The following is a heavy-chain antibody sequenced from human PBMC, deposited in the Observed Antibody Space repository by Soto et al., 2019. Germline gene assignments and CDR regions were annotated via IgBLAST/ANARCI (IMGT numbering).Heavy chain of an antibody. CDR2: IDPRGDTT. Sequence: GGSLRLSCAASGFTFSSYLMTWVRQAPGKGLEFVSAIDPRGDTTEYADFVRGRFTISRDNARNTLYLQMNFLTVDDTAVFYCAKGGYPGLCRGGSCPYFFDFWGQGTVVTVSS. D-gene: IGHD2-15*01. J-gene: IGHJ4*02. CDR1: GFTFSSYL. V-gene: IGHV3-23*01. CDR3: AKGGYPGLCRGGSCPYFFDF.